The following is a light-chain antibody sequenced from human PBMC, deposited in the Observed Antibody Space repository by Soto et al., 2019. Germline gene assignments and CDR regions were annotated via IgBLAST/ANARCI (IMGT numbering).Light chain of an antibody. CDR1: SSNIGAGYD. V-gene: IGLV1-40*01. Sequence: QSVLTQPPSVSGAPGHRVTISCTGSSSNIGAGYDVHWYQQLPGTAPKLLISGNSNRPSGVPDRFSGSKSGTSASLAITGHQAEDEADYYRQSYDSSLSGWVFGGGTKLTVL. J-gene: IGLJ3*02. CDR2: GNS. CDR3: QSYDSSLSGWV.